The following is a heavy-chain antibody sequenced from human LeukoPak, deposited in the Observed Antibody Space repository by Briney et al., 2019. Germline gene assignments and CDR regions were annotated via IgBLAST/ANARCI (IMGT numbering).Heavy chain of an antibody. D-gene: IGHD3-10*01. Sequence: PSETLSLTCTVSGDSISSADYYWTWIRQPPGKGLELVGFIYYSGSTKYNPSLKSRVTISAATSKTQFSLRLSYATAADTAVYYCARDQMLFRSGRGLGYSYYYMDVWGKGTTVTVSS. CDR1: GDSISSADYY. V-gene: IGHV4-30-4*08. J-gene: IGHJ6*03. CDR3: ARDQMLFRSGRGLGYSYYYMDV. CDR2: IYYSGST.